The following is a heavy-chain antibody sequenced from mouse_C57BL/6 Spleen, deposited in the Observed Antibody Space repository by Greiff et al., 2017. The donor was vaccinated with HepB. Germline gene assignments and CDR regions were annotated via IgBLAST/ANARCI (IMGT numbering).Heavy chain of an antibody. D-gene: IGHD1-2*01. Sequence: EVHLVESGTVLARPGASVKMSCKTSGYTFTSYWMHWVKQRPGQGLEWIGAIYPGNSDTSYNQKFKGKAKLTAVTSASTAYMELSSLTNEDSAVYYCTIYGGPLLRSFAYWGQGTLVTVSA. CDR2: IYPGNSDT. V-gene: IGHV1-5*01. CDR1: GYTFTSYW. J-gene: IGHJ3*01. CDR3: TIYGGPLLRSFAY.